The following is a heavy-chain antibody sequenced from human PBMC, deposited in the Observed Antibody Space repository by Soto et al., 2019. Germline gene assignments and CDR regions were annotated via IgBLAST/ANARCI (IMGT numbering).Heavy chain of an antibody. CDR1: GGSISSSNW. V-gene: IGHV4-4*02. CDR2: IYYSGST. J-gene: IGHJ1*01. CDR3: ASYDFWSVMGFQH. Sequence: SETLSLTCAVPGGSISSSNWWSWVRQPPGKGLEWIGYIYYSGSTYYNPSLKSRVTISVDTSKNQFSLKLSSVTAADTAVYYCASYDFWSVMGFQHWGQGTLVTVSS. D-gene: IGHD3-3*01.